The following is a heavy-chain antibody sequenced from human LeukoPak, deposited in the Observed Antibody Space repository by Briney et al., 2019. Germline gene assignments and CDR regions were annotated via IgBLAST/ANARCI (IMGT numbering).Heavy chain of an antibody. V-gene: IGHV1-46*01. CDR1: GYTFTSYY. J-gene: IGHJ4*02. D-gene: IGHD3-22*01. CDR3: WASDYYDSSGYYYSFDY. CDR2: INPSGGST. Sequence: ASVKVSCKASGYTFTSYYMHWVRQAPGQGLEWMGIINPSGGSTSYAQKFQGRVTMARDTSTSTVYMELSSLRSEDTAVYYCWASDYYDSSGYYYSFDYWGQGTLVTVSS.